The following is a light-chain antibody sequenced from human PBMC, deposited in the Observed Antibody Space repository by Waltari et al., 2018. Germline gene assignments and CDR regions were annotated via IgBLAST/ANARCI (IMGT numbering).Light chain of an antibody. CDR3: QKYGTLPAT. V-gene: IGKV3-20*01. CDR2: DTS. Sequence: DIVLTQSPGTLSLSPGERVTLSCRASENIRSYLAWYQQKPGQAPRLLIYDTSTRATGIPDRFSGSGFGTDFSLTISRLEPEDFAVYYCQKYGTLPATFGQGTKVEIK. J-gene: IGKJ1*01. CDR1: ENIRSY.